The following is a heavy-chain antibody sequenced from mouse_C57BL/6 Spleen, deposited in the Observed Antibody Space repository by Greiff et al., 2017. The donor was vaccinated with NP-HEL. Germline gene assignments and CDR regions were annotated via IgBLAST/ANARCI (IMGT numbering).Heavy chain of an antibody. V-gene: IGHV5-4*01. CDR2: ISDGGSYT. CDR1: GFTFTSYA. D-gene: IGHD2-3*01. CDR3: ERGYDGYLDD. J-gene: IGHJ2*01. Sequence: EVQRVESGGGLVKPGGSLKLSCAASGFTFTSYAMSWVRQTPEKRLEWVATISDGGSYTYYPDNVKGRFTISRDNAKNNLYLQMSHLKSEDTAMYYCERGYDGYLDDWGQGTTLTVSS.